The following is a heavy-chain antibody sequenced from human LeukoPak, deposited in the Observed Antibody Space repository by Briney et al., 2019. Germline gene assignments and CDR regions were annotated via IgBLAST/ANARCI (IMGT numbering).Heavy chain of an antibody. CDR1: GDSINSLDL. J-gene: IGHJ4*02. CDR3: AGLVGRYSSGLYYYYLDY. V-gene: IGHV4-4*02. CDR2: MYLSGTT. D-gene: IGHD3-22*01. Sequence: SETLSLTCTVSGDSINSLDLWSWVRQPPGKGLEWIGEMYLSGTTHSNPSVKSRVTISIDKSKNQFFLNLSSVTAANTAVYYCAGLVGRYSSGLYYYYLDYWGQGTLVTVSS.